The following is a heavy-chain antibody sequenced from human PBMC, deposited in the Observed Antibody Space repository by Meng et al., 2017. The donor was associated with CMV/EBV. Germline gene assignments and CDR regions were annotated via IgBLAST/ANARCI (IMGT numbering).Heavy chain of an antibody. CDR1: GFSLSTSGVG. CDR3: AHSRITIFGVVPYYFDY. D-gene: IGHD3-3*01. CDR2: IYWDDDK. Sequence: QITLKESGPTLVKPXXTLTLTCSFSGFSLSTSGVGVGWIRQPPGKALVWLALIYWDDDKRYSPSLKSRLTITKDTSKNQVVLTMTNMDPVDTATYYCAHSRITIFGVVPYYFDYWGQGTLVTVSS. V-gene: IGHV2-5*02. J-gene: IGHJ4*02.